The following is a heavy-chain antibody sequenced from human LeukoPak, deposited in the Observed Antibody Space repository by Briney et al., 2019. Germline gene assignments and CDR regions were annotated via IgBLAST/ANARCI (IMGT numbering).Heavy chain of an antibody. CDR3: AKDRPVITIFGVVIGRDYFDY. Sequence: GGSLRLSCVASGFTFGKYWMSWVRQAPGKGLEWVANIKLDGSEKNYVDSVKGRFTISRDNSKNTLYLQMNSLRAEDTAVYYCAKDRPVITIFGVVIGRDYFDYWGQGTLVTVSS. CDR1: GFTFGKYW. CDR2: IKLDGSEK. V-gene: IGHV3-7*03. J-gene: IGHJ4*02. D-gene: IGHD3-3*01.